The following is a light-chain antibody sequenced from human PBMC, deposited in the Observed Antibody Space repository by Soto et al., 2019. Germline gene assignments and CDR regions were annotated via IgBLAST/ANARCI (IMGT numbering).Light chain of an antibody. CDR3: SSYAGSNGVI. CDR2: EVS. V-gene: IGLV2-8*01. CDR1: SNDVGNYNY. Sequence: QSVVTQPPSASGSPGQSVTISCTGTSNDVGNYNYVSWYRQHPGKAPKLMTYEVSKRPSGVPDRFSGSKSGNTASLTVSGLQAEDEADYYCSSYAGSNGVIFGGGTQLTVL. J-gene: IGLJ2*01.